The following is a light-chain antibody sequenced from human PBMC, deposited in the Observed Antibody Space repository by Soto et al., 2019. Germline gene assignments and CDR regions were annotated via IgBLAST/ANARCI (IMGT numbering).Light chain of an antibody. CDR2: DAS. CDR3: QQYGSHRT. Sequence: DIQMTQSPSSLSASVGDRVTITCQASQNINDYLAWYQQKPGKSPKFLIYDASTLASGVPSRFSGSGSGTQFTLTINSLQPEDVATYFCQQYGSHRTFGQGTKVEMK. J-gene: IGKJ1*01. V-gene: IGKV1-5*01. CDR1: QNINDY.